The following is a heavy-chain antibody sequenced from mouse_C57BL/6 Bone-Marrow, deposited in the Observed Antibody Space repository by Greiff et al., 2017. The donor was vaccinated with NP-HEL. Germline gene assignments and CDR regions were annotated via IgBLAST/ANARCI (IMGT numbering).Heavy chain of an antibody. CDR3: VSRFAY. V-gene: IGHV1-69*01. CDR2: IDPSDSYT. J-gene: IGHJ3*01. Sequence: QVQLQQPGAELVMPGASVKLSCKASGYTFTSYWMHWVKQRPGQGLEWIGEIDPSDSYTNYNQKFTGKSTLTVDKSSSTAYMQLSSLTSEDSAVYYCVSRFAYWGQGTLVTVSA. CDR1: GYTFTSYW.